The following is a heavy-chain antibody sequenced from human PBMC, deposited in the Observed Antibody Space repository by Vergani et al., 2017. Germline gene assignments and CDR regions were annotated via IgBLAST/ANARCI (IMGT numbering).Heavy chain of an antibody. CDR2: INPSGGST. J-gene: IGHJ6*02. CDR1: GYTFTSYY. V-gene: IGHV1-46*01. Sequence: QVQLVQSGAEVKKPGASVKVSCKASGYTFTSYYMHWVRQAPGQGLEWMGIINPSGGSTSYAQKFQGRVTMTRDTSTSTVYMELSSLRSEDTAVYYCAKGGPRSWYEKGESYYYYYGMDVWGQGTTVTVSS. D-gene: IGHD6-13*01. CDR3: AKGGPRSWYEKGESYYYYYGMDV.